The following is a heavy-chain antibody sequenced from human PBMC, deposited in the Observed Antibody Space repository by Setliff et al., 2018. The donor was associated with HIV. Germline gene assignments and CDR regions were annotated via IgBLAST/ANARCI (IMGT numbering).Heavy chain of an antibody. V-gene: IGHV3-48*03. D-gene: IGHD6-13*01. CDR1: GFTFSNYE. J-gene: IGHJ4*02. CDR3: ARGGSNSWSPFDY. CDR2: ISSSGSSM. Sequence: QPGGSLRLSCEASGFTFSNYEMNWVRQAPGKGLEWLSYISSSGSSMYYADSAEGRFTISRDNAKNTLYLQMNSLRAEDTAVYYCARGGSNSWSPFDYWGQGTLVTVSS.